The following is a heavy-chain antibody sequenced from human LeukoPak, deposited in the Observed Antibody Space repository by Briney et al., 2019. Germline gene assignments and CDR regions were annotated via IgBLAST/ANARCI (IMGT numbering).Heavy chain of an antibody. D-gene: IGHD1-26*01. CDR3: ARGREDIVGELTGDDY. CDR1: GYTFTSYG. V-gene: IGHV1-18*01. J-gene: IGHJ4*02. Sequence: ASVKVSCKASGYTFTSYGISWVRQAPGQGLEGMGWISAYNGNTNYAQKLQGRVTMTTDTSTSTAYMELRSLRSDDTAVYYCARGREDIVGELTGDDYWGQGTLVTVSS. CDR2: ISAYNGNT.